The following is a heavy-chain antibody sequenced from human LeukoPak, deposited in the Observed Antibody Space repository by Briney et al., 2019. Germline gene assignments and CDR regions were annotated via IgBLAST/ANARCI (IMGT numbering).Heavy chain of an antibody. V-gene: IGHV3-7*01. CDR3: ASSPGSYAYYFDY. CDR2: IKQDGSEK. J-gene: IGHJ4*02. Sequence: PGGSLRLSCAASGFTFSGYWMSWVRQAPGKGLEWVANIKQDGSEKYYVDSVKGRFTISRDNAKNSLYLQMHSLRAEDTAVYYCASSPGSYAYYFDYWGQGTLVTVSS. D-gene: IGHD2-15*01. CDR1: GFTFSGYW.